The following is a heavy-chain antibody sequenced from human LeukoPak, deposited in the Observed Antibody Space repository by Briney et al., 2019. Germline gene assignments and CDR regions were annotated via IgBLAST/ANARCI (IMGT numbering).Heavy chain of an antibody. CDR1: GFTLSSYG. V-gene: IGHV3-30*02. Sequence: PGWALRVSCAASGFTLSSYGMHWVGQAPGKGREGVAFIRYDGSNKYYADSVKGRFTTSRDNSKNTLYLQMNSLRAEDTAVYYCAKDGYSSSHAFDYWGQGTLVTVSS. CDR2: IRYDGSNK. D-gene: IGHD6-6*01. CDR3: AKDGYSSSHAFDY. J-gene: IGHJ4*02.